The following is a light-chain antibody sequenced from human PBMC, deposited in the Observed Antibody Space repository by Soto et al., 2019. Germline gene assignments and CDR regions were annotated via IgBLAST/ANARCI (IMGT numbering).Light chain of an antibody. J-gene: IGKJ5*01. CDR2: DAS. Sequence: DIQMTQSPSTVSAYVGDSVTITCRASQSITTWLAWYQQRPGKAPKLLIYDASSLKNGVPSRFSGSGSGTEFTLTISSLQPDDFATHYCQQYNTYSITFGQGTRLEIK. CDR3: QQYNTYSIT. V-gene: IGKV1-5*01. CDR1: QSITTW.